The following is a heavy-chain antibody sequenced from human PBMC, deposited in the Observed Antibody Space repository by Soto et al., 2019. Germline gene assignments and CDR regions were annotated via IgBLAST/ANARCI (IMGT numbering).Heavy chain of an antibody. D-gene: IGHD3-10*01. CDR2: ISGSGGST. V-gene: IGHV3-23*01. CDR1: GFTFSSYA. CDR3: AKLGSLITMVRGVIPVYFDY. J-gene: IGHJ4*02. Sequence: GGSLRLSCAASGFTFSSYAMSWVRQAPGKGLEWVSAISGSGGSTYYADSVKGRFTISRDNSKNTLYLQMNSLRAEDTAVYYCAKLGSLITMVRGVIPVYFDYWGQGTLVTVSS.